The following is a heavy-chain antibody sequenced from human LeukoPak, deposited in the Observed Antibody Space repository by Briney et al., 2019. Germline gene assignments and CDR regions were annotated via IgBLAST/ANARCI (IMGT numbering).Heavy chain of an antibody. CDR2: ISYDGSNK. V-gene: IGHV3-30-3*01. CDR1: GFTFSSYA. D-gene: IGHD5-18*01. J-gene: IGHJ4*02. CDR3: ARDRFPGYSYGYGFDY. Sequence: PGGSLRLSCAASGFTFSSYAMHWVRQAPGKGLEWVAVISYDGSNKYYADSVKGRFTISRDNSKNTLYLQMNSLRAEDTAVYYCARDRFPGYSYGYGFDYWGQGILVTVSS.